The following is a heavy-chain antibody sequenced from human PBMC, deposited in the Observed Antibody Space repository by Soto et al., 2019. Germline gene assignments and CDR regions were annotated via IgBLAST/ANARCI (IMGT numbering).Heavy chain of an antibody. Sequence: GGSLRLSCAASGFTFSSYAMHWVRQAPGKGLEYVSAISSNGGSTYYADSVKGRFTISRDNSKNTLYLQMSSLRAEDTAVYYCVKSRHGVTRRGYYYGMDVWGQGTTVTVSS. D-gene: IGHD4-17*01. CDR3: VKSRHGVTRRGYYYGMDV. V-gene: IGHV3-64D*08. CDR2: ISSNGGST. CDR1: GFTFSSYA. J-gene: IGHJ6*02.